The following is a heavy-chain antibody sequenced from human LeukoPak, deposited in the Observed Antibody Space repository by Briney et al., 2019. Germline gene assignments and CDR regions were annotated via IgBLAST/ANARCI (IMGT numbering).Heavy chain of an antibody. CDR2: IIPIFGTA. CDR3: AGGKDASKDAQHYYYMDV. J-gene: IGHJ6*03. CDR1: GDTFSSYA. V-gene: IGHV1-69*05. D-gene: IGHD2-15*01. Sequence: ASVKVSCKASGDTFSSYAISWVRQAPGQGLEWMGGIIPIFGTANYAQKFQGRVTITTDESTSTAYMELSSLRSEDTAVYYCAGGKDASKDAQHYYYMDVWGKGTTVTVSS.